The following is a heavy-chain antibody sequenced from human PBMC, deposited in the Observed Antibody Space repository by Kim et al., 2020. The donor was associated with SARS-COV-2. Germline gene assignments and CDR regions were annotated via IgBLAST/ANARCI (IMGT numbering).Heavy chain of an antibody. CDR3: AFYSSDYVWGSYRYLYY. Sequence: GGSLRLSCAASGFTFSSYGMHWVRQAPGKGLEWVAVISYDGSNKYYADSVKGRFTISRDNSKNTLYLQMNSLRAEDTAVYYCAFYSSDYVWGSYRYLYY. CDR2: ISYDGSNK. V-gene: IGHV3-30*03. D-gene: IGHD3-16*02. CDR1: GFTFSSYG. J-gene: IGHJ6*01.